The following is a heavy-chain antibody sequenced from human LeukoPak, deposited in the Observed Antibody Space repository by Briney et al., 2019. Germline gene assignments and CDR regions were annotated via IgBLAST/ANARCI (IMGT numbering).Heavy chain of an antibody. Sequence: GGSLRLSCAASGFTFSNAWMSWVRQAPGKGLEWVGRIKSKTDGGTTDYAAPAKGRFTISRDDSKNTLYLQMNSLKTEDTAVYYCTSDTDYGDYIDYWGQGTLVTVSS. J-gene: IGHJ4*02. D-gene: IGHD4-17*01. CDR1: GFTFSNAW. CDR3: TSDTDYGDYIDY. V-gene: IGHV3-15*01. CDR2: IKSKTDGGTT.